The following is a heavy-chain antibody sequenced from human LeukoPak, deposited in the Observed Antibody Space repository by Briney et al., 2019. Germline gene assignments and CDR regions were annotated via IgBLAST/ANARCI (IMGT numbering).Heavy chain of an antibody. J-gene: IGHJ4*02. CDR1: GYTFTGYY. V-gene: IGHV1-2*02. CDR2: INPNSGGT. D-gene: IGHD5-12*01. CDR3: ARDLGDSGYDSGDY. Sequence: ASVKVSCKASGYTFTGYYIHWVRQAPGQGLEWMGWINPNSGGTNYAQKFQGRVTMTRDTSISTAYMELSSLRSDDTAVYYCARDLGDSGYDSGDYWGQGTLVTVSS.